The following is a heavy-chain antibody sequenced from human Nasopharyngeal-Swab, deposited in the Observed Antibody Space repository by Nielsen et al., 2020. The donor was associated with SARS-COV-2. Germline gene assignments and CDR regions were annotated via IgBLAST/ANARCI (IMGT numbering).Heavy chain of an antibody. CDR3: ARGLYSSGFSYYYYGMDV. Sequence: SVKVSCQASVYTFTSYDIHWVRQPTGQWLDWMGWMNPNSGNTGYAQKFQGRVTMTRNTSISTAYMELSSLRSEDTAVYYCARGLYSSGFSYYYYGMDVWGQGTTVTVSS. J-gene: IGHJ6*02. CDR1: VYTFTSYD. D-gene: IGHD6-19*01. CDR2: MNPNSGNT. V-gene: IGHV1-8*01.